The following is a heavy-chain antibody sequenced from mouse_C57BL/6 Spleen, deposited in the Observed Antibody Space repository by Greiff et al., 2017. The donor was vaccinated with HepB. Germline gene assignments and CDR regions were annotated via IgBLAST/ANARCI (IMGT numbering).Heavy chain of an antibody. CDR1: GYSITSGYY. V-gene: IGHV3-6*01. J-gene: IGHJ2*01. D-gene: IGHD4-1*01. Sequence: EESGPGLVKPSQSLSLTCSVTGYSITSGYYWNWIRQFPGNKLEWMGYISYDGSNNYNPSLKNRISITRDTSKNQFFLKLNSVTTEDTATYYCAREGGTYYFDYWGQGTTLTVSS. CDR2: ISYDGSN. CDR3: AREGGTYYFDY.